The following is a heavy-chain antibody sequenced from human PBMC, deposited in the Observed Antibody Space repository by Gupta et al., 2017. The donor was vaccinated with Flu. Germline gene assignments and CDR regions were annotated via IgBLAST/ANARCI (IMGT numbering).Heavy chain of an antibody. CDR1: GFTFTKYG. CDR3: ARTFCGVCYTSSDWFIEL. D-gene: IGHD2-8*02. CDR2: ISAYNGDI. Sequence: QEQLNQSESEMKKSGASVTVSCWASGFTFTKYGVTWVRQAPGQGLEWLGWISAYNGDIKHSPNFQDRVTMTADTSAGTASMELRNLRPDDTGIYYCARTFCGVCYTSSDWFIELWGRGTLVTVS. J-gene: IGHJ2*01. V-gene: IGHV1-18*01.